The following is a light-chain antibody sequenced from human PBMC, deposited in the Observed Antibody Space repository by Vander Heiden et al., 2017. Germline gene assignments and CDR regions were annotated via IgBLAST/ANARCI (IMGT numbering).Light chain of an antibody. CDR2: GNS. CDR3: QSYDSSLSGSGGV. J-gene: IGLJ2*01. Sequence: QSVLTPPPSVSGAPGPRVTISCTGSSSNIGAGYDVHWYQQLPGTAPKLLIYGNSNRPSGVPDRFSGSKSGTSAYLEITGIQAEDEADYDGQSYDSSLSGSGGVFGGGTNLTVL. CDR1: SSNIGAGYD. V-gene: IGLV1-40*01.